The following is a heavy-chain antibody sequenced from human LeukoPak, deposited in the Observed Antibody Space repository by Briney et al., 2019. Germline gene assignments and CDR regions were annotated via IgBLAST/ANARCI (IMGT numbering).Heavy chain of an antibody. CDR3: ARVTVITMVRGVIKGFDY. V-gene: IGHV1-18*01. J-gene: IGHJ4*02. D-gene: IGHD3-10*01. CDR2: ISAYNGNT. CDR1: GYTFTSYG. Sequence: ASVKVSRKASGYTFTSYGISWVRQAPGQGLEWMGWISAYNGNTNYAQKLQGRVTMTTDTSTSTAYMELRSLRSDDTAVYYCARVTVITMVRGVIKGFDYWGQGTLVTVSS.